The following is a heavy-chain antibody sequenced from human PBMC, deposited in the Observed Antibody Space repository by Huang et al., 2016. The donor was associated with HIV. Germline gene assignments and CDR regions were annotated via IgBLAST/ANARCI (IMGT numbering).Heavy chain of an antibody. Sequence: QVRLGEWGGGVVQPGASLNLPCSASGFPFSADGMDWVRPAPGKGLGWVSFIRYDGNNDYLIGSVKGRFTISRDNSNNTLYLRMNSLRPEDTAVYYCVKERGSSRARSSFDFWGQGTSVIVSS. J-gene: IGHJ3*01. CDR2: IRYDGNND. CDR1: GFPFSADG. D-gene: IGHD6-13*01. V-gene: IGHV3-30*02. CDR3: VKERGSSRARSSFDF.